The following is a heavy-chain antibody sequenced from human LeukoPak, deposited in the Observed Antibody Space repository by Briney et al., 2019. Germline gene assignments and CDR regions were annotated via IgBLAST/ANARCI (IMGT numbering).Heavy chain of an antibody. CDR2: IYYSGST. CDR3: ARGGIAAAAPFDY. Sequence: PSETLSLTCTVSGGSISSYYWSWIRRPPGKGLEWIGYIYYSGSTNYNPSLKSRVTISVDTSKNQFSLKLSSVTAADTAVYYCARGGIAAAAPFDYWGQGTLVTVSS. D-gene: IGHD6-13*01. CDR1: GGSISSYY. J-gene: IGHJ4*02. V-gene: IGHV4-59*08.